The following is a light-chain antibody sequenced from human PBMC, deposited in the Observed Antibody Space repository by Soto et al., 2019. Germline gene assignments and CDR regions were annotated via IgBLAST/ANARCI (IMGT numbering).Light chain of an antibody. CDR2: GAS. J-gene: IGKJ1*01. V-gene: IGKV3-20*01. Sequence: EIVMTQSPATLSVSPVERATLSFRASQSISSNLAWYQQKPGQAPRLLIYGASTSATGIPDRFSGSGSGTDFTLTISRLEPEDFAVYYCQQYGSSGTFGQGTKVDIK. CDR3: QQYGSSGT. CDR1: QSISSN.